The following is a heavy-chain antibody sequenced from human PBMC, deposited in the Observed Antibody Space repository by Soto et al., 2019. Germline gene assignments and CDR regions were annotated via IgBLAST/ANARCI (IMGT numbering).Heavy chain of an antibody. D-gene: IGHD4-17*01. Sequence: ASVKVSCKASGYTFTSYGISWVRQAPGQGLEWMGWISAYNGNTNYAQKLQGRVTMTTDTSTSTAYMELRSLRSEDTAVYYCARGPPTTVVAYYFDYWGQGTLVTVSS. CDR1: GYTFTSYG. V-gene: IGHV1-18*01. CDR2: ISAYNGNT. CDR3: ARGPPTTVVAYYFDY. J-gene: IGHJ4*02.